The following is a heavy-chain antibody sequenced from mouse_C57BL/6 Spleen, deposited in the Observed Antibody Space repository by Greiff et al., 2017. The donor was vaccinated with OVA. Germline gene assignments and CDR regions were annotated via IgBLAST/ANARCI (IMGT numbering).Heavy chain of an antibody. V-gene: IGHV3-6*01. Sequence: DVQLQESGPGLVKPSQSLSLTCSVTGYSITSGYYWNWIRQFPGNKLEWMGYISYDGSNNYNPSLKNRISITRDTSKNQFFLKLNSVTTEDTATYYCARDQDGYYVGFAYWGQGTLVTVSA. D-gene: IGHD2-3*01. J-gene: IGHJ3*01. CDR2: ISYDGSN. CDR3: ARDQDGYYVGFAY. CDR1: GYSITSGYY.